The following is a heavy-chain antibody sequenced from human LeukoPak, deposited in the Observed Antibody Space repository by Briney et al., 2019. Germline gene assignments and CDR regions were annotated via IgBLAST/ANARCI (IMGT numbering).Heavy chain of an antibody. J-gene: IGHJ6*03. Sequence: GASVKVSCKASGYTFTGYYMHWVRQAPGQGLEWMGWINPNSGGTNYAQKFQGRVTMTRDTSISTAYMELSRLRSDDTAVYYCARDSHETMTTVTTCYMDVWGKGTTVTISS. CDR2: INPNSGGT. CDR3: ARDSHETMTTVTTCYMDV. D-gene: IGHD4-17*01. CDR1: GYTFTGYY. V-gene: IGHV1-2*02.